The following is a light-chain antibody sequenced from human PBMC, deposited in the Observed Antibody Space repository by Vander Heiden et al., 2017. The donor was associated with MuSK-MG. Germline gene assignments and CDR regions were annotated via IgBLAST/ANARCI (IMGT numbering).Light chain of an antibody. CDR2: AAS. CDR3: QQDGISPGT. CDR1: QSVPSSH. J-gene: IGKJ1*01. V-gene: IGKV3-20*01. Sequence: EIVLAQSPGTLSLSPGERATLSCRASQSVPSSHLAWYQQKPGQAPRLLIYAASTRATDIPDRFSGGGSGADFTLTISRLEPEDFAVYYCQQDGISPGTFGQGTRVXIK.